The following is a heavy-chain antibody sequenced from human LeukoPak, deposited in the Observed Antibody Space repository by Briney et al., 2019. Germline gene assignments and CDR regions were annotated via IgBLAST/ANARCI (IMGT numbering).Heavy chain of an antibody. D-gene: IGHD6-13*01. CDR3: ARLGFDY. CDR2: ISSSSSTI. J-gene: IGHJ4*02. CDR1: GGSISSGTYY. V-gene: IGHV3-48*04. Sequence: ETLSLTCTVSGGSISSGTYYWDWIRQPPGKGLEWVSYISSSSSTIYYADSVKGRFTISRDNAKNSLYLQMNSLRAEETAVYYCARLGFDYWGQGTLVTVS.